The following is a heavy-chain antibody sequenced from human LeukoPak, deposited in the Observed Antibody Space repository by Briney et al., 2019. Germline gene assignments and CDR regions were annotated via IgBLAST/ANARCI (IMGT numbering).Heavy chain of an antibody. CDR2: INHSGST. J-gene: IGHJ4*02. CDR1: GGSFSGYY. Sequence: KSSETLSLTCAVYGGSFSGYYWSWIRQPPGKGLAWIGEINHSGSTNYNPSLKSRVTISVDTSKNQFSLKLSSVTAADTAVYYCASSGYGDYWGQGTLVTVSS. V-gene: IGHV4-34*01. CDR3: ASSGYGDY. D-gene: IGHD5-12*01.